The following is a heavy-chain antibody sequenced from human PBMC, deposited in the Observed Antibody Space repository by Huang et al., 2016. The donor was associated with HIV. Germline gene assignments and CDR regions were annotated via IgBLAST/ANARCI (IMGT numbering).Heavy chain of an antibody. J-gene: IGHJ3*02. CDR3: ARDPKYHRIGYYRQRRGIDI. CDR2: ISASSGDT. Sequence: QIQLMQSGPELKQPGASVKVSCKASGYTFTSSGITWVRQAPGQGPEWMGWISASSGDTEYAQKFQGRVTLTTATSTNIAYMELRSLRSDDTAKYYCARDPKYHRIGYYRQRRGIDIWGQGTMVIVSS. V-gene: IGHV1-18*01. D-gene: IGHD3-22*01. CDR1: GYTFTSSG.